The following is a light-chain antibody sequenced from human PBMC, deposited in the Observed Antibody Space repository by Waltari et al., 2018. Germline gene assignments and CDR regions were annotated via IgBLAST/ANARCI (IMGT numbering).Light chain of an antibody. Sequence: QSALTQPASVSGSPGQPITIPCPGTATAVGGYNYVPWYQQHPGKAPKLIIFDVSSRPSGISNRFSGSKCGNTASLTISGVQPEDEADYYCCSFTSSSTWVFGGGTKLTVL. J-gene: IGLJ3*02. CDR1: ATAVGGYNY. CDR3: CSFTSSSTWV. CDR2: DVS. V-gene: IGLV2-14*03.